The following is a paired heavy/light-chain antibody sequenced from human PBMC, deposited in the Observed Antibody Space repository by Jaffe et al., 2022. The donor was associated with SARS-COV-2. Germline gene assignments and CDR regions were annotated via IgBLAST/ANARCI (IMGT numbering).Heavy chain of an antibody. D-gene: IGHD3-22*01. CDR2: ISGSGGST. CDR1: GFTFSSYA. J-gene: IGHJ6*02. V-gene: IGHV3-23*01. Sequence: EVQLLESGGGLVQPGGSLRLSCAASGFTFSSYAMSWVRQAPGKGLEWVSAISGSGGSTYYADSVKGRFTISRDNSKNTLYLQMNSLRAEDTAVYYCAKDLDDSSGYPLRWYYYYGMDVWGQGTTVTVSS. CDR3: AKDLDDSSGYPLRWYYYYGMDV.
Light chain of an antibody. CDR2: EVS. CDR1: SSDVGGYNY. J-gene: IGLJ2*01. Sequence: QSALTQPASVSGSPGQSITISCTGTSSDVGGYNYVSWYQQHPGKAPKLMIYEVSNRPSGVPDRFSGSKSGNTASLTISGLQAEDEADYYCSSYTSSSIVVFGGGTKLTVL. CDR3: SSYTSSSIVV. V-gene: IGLV2-14*01.